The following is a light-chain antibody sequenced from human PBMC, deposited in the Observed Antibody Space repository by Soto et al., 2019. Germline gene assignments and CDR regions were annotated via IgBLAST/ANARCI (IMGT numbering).Light chain of an antibody. CDR3: QKYKDYVWT. CDR1: QTVERW. J-gene: IGKJ1*01. V-gene: IGKV1-5*01. CDR2: DVS. Sequence: DIQMTQSPSTLPASVGDRVTISCRASQTVERWLAWYQQKPGKAPKLLISDVSSLERGVPSRFSGSGSATEFTLTISGLQSDDFATYYCQKYKDYVWTCGQGTKV.